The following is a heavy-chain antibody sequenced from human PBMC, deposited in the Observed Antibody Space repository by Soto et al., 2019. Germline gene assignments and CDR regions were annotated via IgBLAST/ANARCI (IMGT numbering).Heavy chain of an antibody. Sequence: GSLRLSCAASGFTLSTPWMHWVRQAPGKGLVWVSRISSDGRSTTYADSVKGRFTTSRDNAKNTLYLQMNSLRAEDTAVYYCARDRRWNGASAFDCWGQGTLVTVSS. CDR1: GFTLSTPW. CDR2: ISSDGRST. CDR3: ARDRRWNGASAFDC. V-gene: IGHV3-74*01. J-gene: IGHJ4*02. D-gene: IGHD1-1*01.